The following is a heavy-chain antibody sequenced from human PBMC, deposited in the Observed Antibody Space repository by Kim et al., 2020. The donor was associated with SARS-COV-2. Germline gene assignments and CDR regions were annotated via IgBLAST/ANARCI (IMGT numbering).Heavy chain of an antibody. CDR3: AKDRGDYYYGMDV. D-gene: IGHD3-16*01. V-gene: IGHV3-23*03. Sequence: GGSLRLSCAASGFTFSSYAMSWVRQAPGKGLEWVSVIYSGGSSTYYADSVKGRFTISRDNSKNTLYLQMNSLRAEDTAVYYCAKDRGDYYYGMDVWGQGTTVTVSS. CDR2: IYSGGSST. CDR1: GFTFSSYA. J-gene: IGHJ6*02.